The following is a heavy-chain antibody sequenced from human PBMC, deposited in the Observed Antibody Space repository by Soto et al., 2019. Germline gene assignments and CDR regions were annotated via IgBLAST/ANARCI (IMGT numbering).Heavy chain of an antibody. V-gene: IGHV3-33*01. D-gene: IGHD6-13*01. CDR2: IWFDGSDK. Sequence: QEKLVESGGGVVQPGTSLRLSCVASGFTFNVYGMHWVRQAPGKGLEWVAAIWFDGSDKYYADSVKGRFTISRDNSKNTLYLQMNSLRAEDTGVYYCARLVGAAAGRFDPWGQGTLVIVSS. CDR1: GFTFNVYG. J-gene: IGHJ5*02. CDR3: ARLVGAAAGRFDP.